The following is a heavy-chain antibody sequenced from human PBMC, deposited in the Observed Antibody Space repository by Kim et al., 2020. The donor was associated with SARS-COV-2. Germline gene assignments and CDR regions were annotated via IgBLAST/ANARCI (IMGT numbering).Heavy chain of an antibody. CDR2: IYSGGST. CDR3: ARDLLDGGNAGFDY. J-gene: IGHJ4*02. V-gene: IGHV3-53*01. D-gene: IGHD2-15*01. Sequence: GGSLRLSCAASGFTVSSNYMSWVRQAPGKGLEWVSVIYSGGSTYYADSVKGRFTISRDNSKNTLYLQMNSLRAEDTAVYYCARDLLDGGNAGFDYWGQGTLVTVSS. CDR1: GFTVSSNY.